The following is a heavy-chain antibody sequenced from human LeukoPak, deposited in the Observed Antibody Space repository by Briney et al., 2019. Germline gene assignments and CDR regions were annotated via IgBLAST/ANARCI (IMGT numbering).Heavy chain of an antibody. Sequence: GGSLRLSCAASGFIVSSNYMTWVRQPPGKGLECVSVVYSGGATYYAASVKGGLTISRDNSKNTLYLQLNSLRAEDTAVYYCARDRGWVYDSSGNVVDYGGEGILVTVS. CDR2: VYSGGAT. V-gene: IGHV3-53*01. CDR1: GFIVSSNY. D-gene: IGHD3-22*01. J-gene: IGHJ4*02. CDR3: ARDRGWVYDSSGNVVDY.